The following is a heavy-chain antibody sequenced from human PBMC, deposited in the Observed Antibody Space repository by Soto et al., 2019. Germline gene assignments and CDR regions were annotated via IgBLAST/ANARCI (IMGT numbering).Heavy chain of an antibody. CDR2: INHSGTT. Sequence: PSETLSLTYAVYGDTFSGYRWTWIRQPPGKGLEWIGEINHSGTTNYNPSLKSRVTISIDTSKNQFSLKLRSVTAADTAVYFCSRNRKSDHWGQGTLVTVSS. CDR1: GDTFSGYR. J-gene: IGHJ4*02. CDR3: SRNRKSDH. V-gene: IGHV4-34*01.